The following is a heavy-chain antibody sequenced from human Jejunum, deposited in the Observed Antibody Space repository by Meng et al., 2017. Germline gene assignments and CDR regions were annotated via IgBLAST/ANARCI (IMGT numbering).Heavy chain of an antibody. J-gene: IGHJ4*02. D-gene: IGHD3-16*01. CDR3: AKEFVYARGWGGGSAFDY. CDR2: ISGSGDTI. CDR1: GFTFSYSG. Sequence: GESLKISCAASGFTFSYSGMSWVRQAPGKGLDWVSAISGSGDTIYYAESVKGRFTISRDNSKNTLYLQMNNLRAEDTALYYCAKEFVYARGWGGGSAFDYWGQATLVTVSS. V-gene: IGHV3-23*01.